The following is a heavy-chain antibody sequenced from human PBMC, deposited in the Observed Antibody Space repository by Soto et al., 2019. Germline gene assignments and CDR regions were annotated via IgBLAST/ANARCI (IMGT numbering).Heavy chain of an antibody. CDR2: ISYDGSNK. J-gene: IGHJ5*02. D-gene: IGHD3-10*01. Sequence: QVQLVESGGGVVQPGRSLRLSCAASGFTFSSYAMHWVRQAPGKGLEWVAVISYDGSNKYYADSVKGRFTISRDNSKNTLYLQMNSLRAEDTAVYYCARDGGGRFGELYWFDPRGQGTLVTVSS. V-gene: IGHV3-30-3*01. CDR1: GFTFSSYA. CDR3: ARDGGGRFGELYWFDP.